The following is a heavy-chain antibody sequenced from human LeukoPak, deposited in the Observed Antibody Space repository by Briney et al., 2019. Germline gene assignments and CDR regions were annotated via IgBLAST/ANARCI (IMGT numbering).Heavy chain of an antibody. CDR1: GFTFSSYA. J-gene: IGHJ4*02. CDR3: ARDLHGSSWFTMPDY. D-gene: IGHD6-13*01. V-gene: IGHV3-30-3*01. CDR2: ISYDGSNK. Sequence: GGSLRISCAASGFTFSSYAKHWVRQAPGKGLEWVAVISYDGSNKYYADSVKGRFTISRDNSKNTLYLQMNSLRAEDTAVYYCARDLHGSSWFTMPDYWGQGTLVTVSS.